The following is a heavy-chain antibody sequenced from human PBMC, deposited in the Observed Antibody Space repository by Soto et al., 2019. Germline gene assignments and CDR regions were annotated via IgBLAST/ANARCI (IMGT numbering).Heavy chain of an antibody. J-gene: IGHJ4*02. CDR2: IYPGDSDT. V-gene: IGHV5-51*01. Sequence: GESLKISCKGSGYSFTSYWIGWVRQMPGKGLEWMGIIYPGDSDTRYSPSFQGQVTISADKSISTAYLQWSSLKASDTAMYYCARSGPVEMANEGGFDYWGQGTLVTVSS. D-gene: IGHD3-16*01. CDR1: GYSFTSYW. CDR3: ARSGPVEMANEGGFDY.